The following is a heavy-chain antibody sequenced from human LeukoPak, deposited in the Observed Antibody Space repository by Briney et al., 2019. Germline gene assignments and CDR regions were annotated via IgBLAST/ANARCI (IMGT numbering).Heavy chain of an antibody. J-gene: IGHJ5*02. V-gene: IGHV4-34*01. Sequence: KPSETLSLTCAVYGGSFSGYYWSWIRQPPGKGLEWIGEINHSGSTNYNPSLKSRVTISVDTSKNQFSLKLSSVTAADTAVYYCARGTAARPLGYNWIDPWGQGTLVTVSS. CDR3: ARGTAARPLGYNWIDP. CDR1: GGSFSGYY. CDR2: INHSGST. D-gene: IGHD6-6*01.